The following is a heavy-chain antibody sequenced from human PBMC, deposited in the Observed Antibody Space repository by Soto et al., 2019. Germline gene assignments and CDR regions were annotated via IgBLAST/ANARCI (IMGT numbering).Heavy chain of an antibody. D-gene: IGHD3-16*01. CDR2: IYYSGST. CDR3: ARDGGTYLQPYYFDY. Sequence: QVQLQESGPGLVKPSQTLSLTCTVSGGSISSGGYYWSWIRQHPGKGLEWIGYIYYSGSTYYNPSLKSRVTISVDTSKNQVSLKLSSVTAADTAVYYCARDGGTYLQPYYFDYWGQGTLVTVSS. CDR1: GGSISSGGYY. J-gene: IGHJ4*02. V-gene: IGHV4-31*03.